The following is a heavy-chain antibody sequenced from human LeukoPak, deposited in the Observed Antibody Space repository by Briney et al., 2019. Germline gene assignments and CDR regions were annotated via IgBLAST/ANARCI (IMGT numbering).Heavy chain of an antibody. Sequence: VASVKVSCKASGYTFTSYGISWVRQAPGQGLEWMGWISAYNGNTNYAQKLQGRVTMTTDTSTSTAYMELRSLRSDDTAVYYCARDPSSTDGTFFDYWGRGTLVTVSS. J-gene: IGHJ4*02. CDR3: ARDPSSTDGTFFDY. CDR2: ISAYNGNT. CDR1: GYTFTSYG. V-gene: IGHV1-18*01. D-gene: IGHD6-13*01.